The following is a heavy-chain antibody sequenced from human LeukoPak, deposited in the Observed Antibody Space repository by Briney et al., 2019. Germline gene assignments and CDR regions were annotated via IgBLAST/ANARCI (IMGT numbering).Heavy chain of an antibody. CDR3: ARSPQLWLFDY. J-gene: IGHJ4*02. V-gene: IGHV3-74*01. Sequence: GGSLRLSCAASGFTFSSYGMHWVRQAPGKGLVWVSRINSDGSSTSYADSVKGRFTISRDNARNTLYLQMNSLRAEDTAVYYCARSPQLWLFDYWGQGTLVTVSS. D-gene: IGHD5-18*01. CDR2: INSDGSST. CDR1: GFTFSSYG.